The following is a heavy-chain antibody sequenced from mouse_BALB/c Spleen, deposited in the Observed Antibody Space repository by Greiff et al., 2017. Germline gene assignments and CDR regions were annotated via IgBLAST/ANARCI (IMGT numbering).Heavy chain of an antibody. CDR1: GYTFTSYT. J-gene: IGHJ3*01. CDR3: ARDGYDPY. V-gene: IGHV1-4*02. Sequence: VQLVESAAELARPGASVKMSCKASGYTFTSYTMHWVKQRPGQGLEWIGYINPSSGYTEYNQKFKDKTTLTADKSSSTAYMQLSSLTSEDSAVYYCARDGYDPYWGQGTLVTVSA. D-gene: IGHD2-14*01. CDR2: INPSSGYT.